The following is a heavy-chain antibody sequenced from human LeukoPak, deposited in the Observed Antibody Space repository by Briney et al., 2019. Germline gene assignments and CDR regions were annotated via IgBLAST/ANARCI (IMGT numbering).Heavy chain of an antibody. Sequence: SETLSLTCTVSGGSISSYYWGWIRQPPGEGLEWIGYIYYSGSTNYNPSPKSRVTISVDTSKNQFSLKLSSVTAADTAVYYCASMIEDAFFDYWGQGTLVTVSS. D-gene: IGHD3-22*01. V-gene: IGHV4-59*01. J-gene: IGHJ4*02. CDR1: GGSISSYY. CDR3: ASMIEDAFFDY. CDR2: IYYSGST.